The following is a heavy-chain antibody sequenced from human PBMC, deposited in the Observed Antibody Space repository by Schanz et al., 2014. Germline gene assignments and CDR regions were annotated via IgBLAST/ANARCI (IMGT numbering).Heavy chain of an antibody. CDR3: ARGRAVAGTGYFDY. D-gene: IGHD6-19*01. CDR2: ISGSGNTI. V-gene: IGHV3-48*02. J-gene: IGHJ4*02. CDR1: AFALNNYD. Sequence: DVQLLESGGGLVQPGGSLRLSCAASAFALNNYDMNWVRQAPGQGLEWLSYISGSGNTIYYADSVKGRFTISRDNAKNSLSLQMDRLRDEDTAVYYCARGRAVAGTGYFDYWGQGTLVTVSS.